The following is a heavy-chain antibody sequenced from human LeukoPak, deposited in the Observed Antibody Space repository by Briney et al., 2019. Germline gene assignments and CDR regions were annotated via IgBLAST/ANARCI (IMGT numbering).Heavy chain of an antibody. J-gene: IGHJ4*02. D-gene: IGHD4-23*01. V-gene: IGHV3-53*05. CDR3: AKERKLLPFDC. Sequence: GGSLRLSCAASGFTVSSTSMSWVRQAPGKGLEWVSFLYSEGTTQYADSVRGRFTISRDSSRNTMYLQMNSLRAEDTAVYYCAKERKLLPFDCWGQGTLVTVSS. CDR1: GFTVSSTS. CDR2: LYSEGTT.